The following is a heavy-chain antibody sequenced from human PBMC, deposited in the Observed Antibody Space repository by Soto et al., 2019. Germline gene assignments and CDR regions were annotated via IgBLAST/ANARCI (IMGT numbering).Heavy chain of an antibody. J-gene: IGHJ6*02. D-gene: IGHD1-26*01. Sequence: GGSLRLSCAASGFTFSSYGMSWVRQAPGKGLEWVSVISGSGGSSYYADSVKGRFTISRDNSKNTLILQMSSLRAEDTAVYYCAGGGYSGTFSEGRLYQHGVDVWGQGTTVTVSS. CDR1: GFTFSSYG. CDR2: ISGSGGSS. V-gene: IGHV3-23*01. CDR3: AGGGYSGTFSEGRLYQHGVDV.